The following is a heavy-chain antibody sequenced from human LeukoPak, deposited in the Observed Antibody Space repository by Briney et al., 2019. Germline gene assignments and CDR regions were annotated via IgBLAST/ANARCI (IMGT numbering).Heavy chain of an antibody. Sequence: GESLKISRKGSGYSFTSYWIGWVRQMPGKGLEWMGIIYPGDSDTRYSPSFQGQVTISADKSISTAYLQWSSLKASDTAMYYCARQGGDTLLWFGESKGGFDPWGQGTLVTVSS. J-gene: IGHJ5*02. CDR1: GYSFTSYW. CDR2: IYPGDSDT. D-gene: IGHD3-10*01. CDR3: ARQGGDTLLWFGESKGGFDP. V-gene: IGHV5-51*01.